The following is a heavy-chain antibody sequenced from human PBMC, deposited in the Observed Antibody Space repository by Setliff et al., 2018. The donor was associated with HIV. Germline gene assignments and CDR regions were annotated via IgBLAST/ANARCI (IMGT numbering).Heavy chain of an antibody. CDR2: IYTSGLT. Sequence: SETLSLTCTVSGGSINSGGYYWVWIRQPALKGLEWIGRIYTSGLTNYNPTLKSRVTISVDTSKNQFSLKLSSVIAADTAVYYCARIFGDQGYYYGMDVWGQGTTVTVSS. J-gene: IGHJ6*02. CDR3: ARIFGDQGYYYGMDV. CDR1: GGSINSGGYY. V-gene: IGHV4-61*02. D-gene: IGHD3-3*01.